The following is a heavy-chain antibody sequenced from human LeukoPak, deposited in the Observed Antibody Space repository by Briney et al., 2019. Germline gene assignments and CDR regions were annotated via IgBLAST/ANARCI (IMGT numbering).Heavy chain of an antibody. Sequence: ASVKVSCKASGYAFTSYGISWVRQAPGQGLEWMGWISAYNGNTNYAQKLQGRVTMTTDTSTSTAYMELRSLRSDDTAVYYCARFRTDYDILTGPYYFDYWGQGTLVTVSS. CDR2: ISAYNGNT. CDR3: ARFRTDYDILTGPYYFDY. CDR1: GYAFTSYG. D-gene: IGHD3-9*01. J-gene: IGHJ4*02. V-gene: IGHV1-18*01.